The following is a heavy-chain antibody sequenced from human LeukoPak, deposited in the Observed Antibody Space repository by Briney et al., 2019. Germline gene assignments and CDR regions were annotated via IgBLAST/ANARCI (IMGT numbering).Heavy chain of an antibody. CDR2: ISGGGSST. D-gene: IGHD2-15*01. Sequence: GGSLRLSCAASGFTFSSYAMSWVRQAPGEGLAWVSAISGGGSSTYYADSVKGRFTISRDNSKNTVYLQMNSLRAEDTAVYYCAKSMVVVAATPAVGYWGQGTLVTVSS. CDR1: GFTFSSYA. CDR3: AKSMVVVAATPAVGY. V-gene: IGHV3-23*01. J-gene: IGHJ4*02.